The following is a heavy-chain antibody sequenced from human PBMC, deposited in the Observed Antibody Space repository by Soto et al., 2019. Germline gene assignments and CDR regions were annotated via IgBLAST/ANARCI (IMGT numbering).Heavy chain of an antibody. CDR3: ARRGYSGYDWPFDY. J-gene: IGHJ4*02. CDR1: GGSISSNSYN. V-gene: IGHV4-39*01. D-gene: IGHD5-12*01. CDR2: IYYSGST. Sequence: QLQLQESSPGLVKPSETLSLTCTVSGGSISSNSYNWGWIRQPPGKGLEWIGSIYYSGSTYYNPSLKSRVTISVDTSKHQFSLKLSSVTAADTAVYYCARRGYSGYDWPFDYWGQGTLATVSS.